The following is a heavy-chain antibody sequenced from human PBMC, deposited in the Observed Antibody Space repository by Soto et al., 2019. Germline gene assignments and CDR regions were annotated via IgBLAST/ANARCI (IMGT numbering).Heavy chain of an antibody. J-gene: IGHJ3*01. V-gene: IGHV3-49*04. Sequence: PGGSLRLSCTAAGFTFGDYAMSWVRQAPGKGLEWVGFIRSKASGGTAEYAASVKGRFTFSRDDSKRIAYLQMNSLKTEDTAIYYCTRDQPFTPWGQGTKVTVSS. CDR2: IRSKASGGTA. CDR3: TRDQPFTP. CDR1: GFTFGDYA.